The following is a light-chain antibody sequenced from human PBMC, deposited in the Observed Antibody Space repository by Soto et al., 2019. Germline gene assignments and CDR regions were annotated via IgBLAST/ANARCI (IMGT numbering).Light chain of an antibody. V-gene: IGLV2-8*01. Sequence: QSALTQPPSASGSPGQSVTFSCTGTTTDVGGFNYVSWYQQHPGKAPKLIIYEVTKRPSGVPDRFSGSKSGNTASLTVSGLQAEDEADYYCSSYAGSNVLFGGGTKLTVL. J-gene: IGLJ2*01. CDR2: EVT. CDR3: SSYAGSNVL. CDR1: TTDVGGFNY.